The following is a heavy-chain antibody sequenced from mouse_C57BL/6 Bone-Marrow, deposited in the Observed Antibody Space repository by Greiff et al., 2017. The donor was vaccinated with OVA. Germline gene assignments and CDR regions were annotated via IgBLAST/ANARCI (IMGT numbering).Heavy chain of an antibody. CDR2: INPSSGYT. J-gene: IGHJ2*01. CDR1: GYTFTSYW. CDR3: ARPYYYGSSCYFDY. D-gene: IGHD1-1*01. V-gene: IGHV1-7*01. Sequence: QVQLQQSGAELAKPGASVKLSCKASGYTFTSYWMHWVKQRPGQGLEWIGYINPSSGYTKYNQKFKGKATLTADKSSSTAYMELRSLTSEDSAVYFCARPYYYGSSCYFDYWGQGTTLTVSS.